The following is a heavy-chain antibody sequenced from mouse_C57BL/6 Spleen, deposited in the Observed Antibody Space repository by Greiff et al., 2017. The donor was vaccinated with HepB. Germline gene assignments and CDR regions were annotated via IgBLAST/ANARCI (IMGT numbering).Heavy chain of an antibody. D-gene: IGHD1-1*01. CDR2: IDPETGGT. J-gene: IGHJ2*01. CDR3: TRRLPYYGSSSFFDY. CDR1: GYTFTDYE. V-gene: IGHV1-15*01. Sequence: VQLQQPGAELVRPGASVTLSCKASGYTFTDYEMHWVKQTPVHGLEWIGAIDPETGGTAYNQKFKGKAILTADKSSSTAYMELRSLTSEDSAVYYCTRRLPYYGSSSFFDYWGQGTTLTVSS.